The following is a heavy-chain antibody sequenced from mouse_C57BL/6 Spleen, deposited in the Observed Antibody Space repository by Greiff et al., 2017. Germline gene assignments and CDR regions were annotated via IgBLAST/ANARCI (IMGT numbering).Heavy chain of an antibody. CDR2: FYPGDGDT. D-gene: IGHD1-1*01. CDR3: ARELLRGDFDY. J-gene: IGHJ2*01. CDR1: GYAFSSSW. Sequence: QVQLQQSGPELVKPGASVKISCKASGYAFSSSWMHWVKQRPGQGLEWIGRFYPGDGDTNYNGKFKGKATLTADKSSSTAYMQLSSLTSEDSAVFFCARELLRGDFDYWGQGTTLTVSS. V-gene: IGHV1-82*01.